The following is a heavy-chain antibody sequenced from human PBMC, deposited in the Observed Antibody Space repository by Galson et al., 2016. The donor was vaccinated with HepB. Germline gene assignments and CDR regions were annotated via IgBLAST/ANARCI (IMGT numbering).Heavy chain of an antibody. Sequence: SVKVSCKATGYTFSRYYIHWMRQAPGRGLEWIAFTNPSSGSTRYTQTFQGRVIMTRDTSTSTVYMQLSSLKSEDTAVYYCSRGTMGGYDFDYWGQGTLVTVSS. D-gene: IGHD5-12*01. V-gene: IGHV1-46*01. CDR3: SRGTMGGYDFDY. CDR2: TNPSSGST. J-gene: IGHJ4*02. CDR1: GYTFSRYY.